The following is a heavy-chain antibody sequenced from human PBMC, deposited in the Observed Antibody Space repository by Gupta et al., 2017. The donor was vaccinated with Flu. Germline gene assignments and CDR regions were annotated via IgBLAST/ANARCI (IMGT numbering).Heavy chain of an antibody. V-gene: IGHV4-61*02. D-gene: IGHD2-2*01. Sequence: QVQLQESGPGLVKPSQTLSLTCTVSGGSISSGSYYWSWIRQPAGKGLEWIGRIYTSGRTNYNPSLKSRVTISVDTSKNQFSLKLSSVTAADTAVYYCARARYCSSTSCRKIAEGGMDVWGQGTTVTVSS. J-gene: IGHJ6*02. CDR2: IYTSGRT. CDR1: GGSISSGSYY. CDR3: ARARYCSSTSCRKIAEGGMDV.